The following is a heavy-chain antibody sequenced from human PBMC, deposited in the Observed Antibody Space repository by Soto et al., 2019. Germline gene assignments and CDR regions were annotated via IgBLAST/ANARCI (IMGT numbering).Heavy chain of an antibody. CDR1: GGSISSYY. CDR2: IYYSGST. J-gene: IGHJ4*02. CDR3: ARQYYYDSSGSLFDY. Sequence: QVQLQESGPGLVKPSETLSLTCTVSGGSISSYYWSWIRQPPGKGLEWIGYIYYSGSTNYNPSLKCRVTISVDTSKNQFSLKLSSVTAADTAVYYCARQYYYDSSGSLFDYWGQGTLVTVSS. V-gene: IGHV4-59*08. D-gene: IGHD3-22*01.